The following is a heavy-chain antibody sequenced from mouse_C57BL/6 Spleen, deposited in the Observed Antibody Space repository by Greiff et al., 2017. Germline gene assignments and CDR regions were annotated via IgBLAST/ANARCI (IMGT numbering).Heavy chain of an antibody. D-gene: IGHD2-2*01. V-gene: IGHV14-3*01. CDR1: GFNIKNTY. CDR2: IDPANGNT. CDR3: ARSPSGGYDVPYAMDY. Sequence: EVQLQQSVAELVRPGASVKLSCTASGFNIKNTYMHWVKQRPEQGLEWIGRIDPANGNTKYAPKFQGKATITADTSSNTAYLQLISLTSEDTAIYYCARSPSGGYDVPYAMDYWGQGTSVTVSS. J-gene: IGHJ4*01.